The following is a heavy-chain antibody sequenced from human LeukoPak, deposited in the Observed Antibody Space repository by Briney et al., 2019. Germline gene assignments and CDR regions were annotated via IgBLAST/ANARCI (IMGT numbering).Heavy chain of an antibody. D-gene: IGHD2-2*01. J-gene: IGHJ4*02. CDR1: GGSISSYY. V-gene: IGHV4-59*08. CDR2: IYYSGGT. Sequence: SETLSLTCTVSGGSISSYYWSWSRQPTGKGLEWIGYIYYSGGTNYNPSLKSRVTISVDTSRNQFSLRLTSVTAADTAVYYCARACCTSSSCDSFDYWGQGTLVTVSS. CDR3: ARACCTSSSCDSFDY.